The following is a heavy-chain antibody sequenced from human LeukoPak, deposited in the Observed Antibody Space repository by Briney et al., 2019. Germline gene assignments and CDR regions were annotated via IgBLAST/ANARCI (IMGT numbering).Heavy chain of an antibody. Sequence: GESLRLSCAASGFTFSYLRMQWVRQAPGKGLEWVAFIRYDGSTRSYADSVKGRFTISRDNSKNTLYLQMSGLRVDDTALYYCAALDNRVRFVFWAQRTLVTVSS. CDR2: IRYDGSTR. CDR3: AALDNRVRFVF. D-gene: IGHD1-14*01. J-gene: IGHJ4*02. V-gene: IGHV3-30*02. CDR1: GFTFSYLR.